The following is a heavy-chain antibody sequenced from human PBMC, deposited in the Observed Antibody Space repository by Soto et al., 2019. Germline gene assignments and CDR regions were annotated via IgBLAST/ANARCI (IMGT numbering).Heavy chain of an antibody. D-gene: IGHD6-13*01. V-gene: IGHV4-59*01. CDR2: IYDSGST. CDR1: GGSISPYY. CDR3: ARFKEQQVVPYYFDC. Sequence: PSETLSLTCTVSGGSISPYYWSWIRQPPGKGLEWIGYIYDSGSTNYNPSLKSRVTISVDTSKNQFSLKLTSVTAADTAVYYCARFKEQQVVPYYFDCWGQGTLVTVSS. J-gene: IGHJ4*02.